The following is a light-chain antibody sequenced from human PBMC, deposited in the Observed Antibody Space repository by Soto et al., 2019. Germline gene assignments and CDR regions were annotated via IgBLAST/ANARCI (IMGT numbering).Light chain of an antibody. CDR3: QQYGTSPYT. CDR1: QSVSSNY. CDR2: GAS. V-gene: IGKV3-20*01. J-gene: IGKJ2*01. Sequence: ESVLTQSPGTLSLSPGERATLSCRASQSVSSNYLAWYQKSPGQPPSLLIYGASNRANGVPGRFSGSGSGTDFPLTISRLEPEDLSVYYCQQYGTSPYTFGQGTKLEIK.